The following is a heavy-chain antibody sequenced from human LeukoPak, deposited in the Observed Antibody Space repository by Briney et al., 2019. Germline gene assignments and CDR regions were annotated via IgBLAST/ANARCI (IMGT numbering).Heavy chain of an antibody. CDR2: ISSSSYI. CDR1: GFTFSSYT. CDR3: ARDGRVDY. V-gene: IGHV3-21*01. J-gene: IGHJ4*02. Sequence: GGSLRLSCAASGFTFSSYTMNWVRQAPGKGLEWVSHISSSSYIYYADSVKGRFTISRDNAKNSLYLQMNSLRAEDTAVYYCARDGRVDYWGQGTLVTVSS.